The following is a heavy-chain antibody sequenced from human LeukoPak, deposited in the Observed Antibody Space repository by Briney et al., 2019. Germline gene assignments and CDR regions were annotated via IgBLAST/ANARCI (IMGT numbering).Heavy chain of an antibody. V-gene: IGHV4-59*01. Sequence: SETLSLTCTVSGGSISSYYWIWIRQPPGKGLQWIGYIYNSGSTKYNPSLKSRVSISIDTSKNQFSLKLSSVTAADTAVYYCASGGYCSSGSCYPNWFDPWGQGTLVTVSS. J-gene: IGHJ5*02. CDR3: ASGGYCSSGSCYPNWFDP. CDR2: IYNSGST. CDR1: GGSISSYY. D-gene: IGHD2-15*01.